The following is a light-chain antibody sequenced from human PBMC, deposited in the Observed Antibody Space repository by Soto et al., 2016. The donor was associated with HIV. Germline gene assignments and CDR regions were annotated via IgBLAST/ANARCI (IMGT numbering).Light chain of an antibody. Sequence: SYELPQPPSVSVAPGKTARITCGGNDIGSKRVHWYQQKPGQAPVLVVYDDDDRPSGIPERFSGSSSGNTATLTISRVEIGDEADYYCQVWDSSSDHWVFGGGTKLTVL. CDR3: QVWDSSSDHWV. V-gene: IGLV3-21*03. J-gene: IGLJ3*02. CDR2: DDD. CDR1: DIGSKR.